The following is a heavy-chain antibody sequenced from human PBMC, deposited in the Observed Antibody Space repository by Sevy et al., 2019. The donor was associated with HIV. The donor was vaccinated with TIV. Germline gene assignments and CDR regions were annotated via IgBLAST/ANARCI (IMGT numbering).Heavy chain of an antibody. V-gene: IGHV3-74*01. Sequence: GGSLRLSCAASGFTFSSYWMHWVRQGLGKGLVWVSRTNSDGSSTSYADSVKGRFTVSRDNAKNTLYLQMNSLRVEDTAVYYCAGSRYSSGLGYRGQGTLVTVSS. CDR3: AGSRYSSGLGY. CDR2: TNSDGSST. D-gene: IGHD6-19*01. J-gene: IGHJ4*02. CDR1: GFTFSSYW.